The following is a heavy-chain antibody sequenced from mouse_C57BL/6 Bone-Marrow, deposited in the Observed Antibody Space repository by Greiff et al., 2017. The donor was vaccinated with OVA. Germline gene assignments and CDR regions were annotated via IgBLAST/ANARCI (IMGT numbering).Heavy chain of an antibody. CDR1: GFTFSDSY. CDR2: ISDGGSYT. D-gene: IGHD2-1*01. V-gene: IGHV5-4*02. J-gene: IGHJ1*01. Sequence: EVMLVESGGGLVKPGGSLKLSCAASGFTFSDSYMYWVRQTPEKRLEWVAPISDGGSYTYYPDSVKGQFTISRDNAKNTQYLQKRSLKSEDRAMYCCARDGNYWYCDVWGAGTTVTVSS. CDR3: ARDGNYWYCDV.